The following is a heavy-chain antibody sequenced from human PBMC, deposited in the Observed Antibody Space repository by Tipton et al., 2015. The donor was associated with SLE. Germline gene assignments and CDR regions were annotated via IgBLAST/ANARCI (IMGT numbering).Heavy chain of an antibody. V-gene: IGHV4-59*08. J-gene: IGHJ4*02. Sequence: LRLSCTVSGGSISSYYWSWIRQPPGKGLEWIGYIYYSGSTNYNPSLKSRVTISVDTSKNQFSLKLSSVTAADTAVYYCAADTSGYYSFDYWGQGTLVTVSS. D-gene: IGHD3-22*01. CDR2: IYYSGST. CDR3: AADTSGYYSFDY. CDR1: GGSISSYY.